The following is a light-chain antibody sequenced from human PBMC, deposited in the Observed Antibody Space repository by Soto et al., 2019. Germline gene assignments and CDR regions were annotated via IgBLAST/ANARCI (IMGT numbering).Light chain of an antibody. CDR2: GAS. CDR3: QQYHNWPHT. J-gene: IGKJ2*01. Sequence: EVVMTQSPATLSVSPGERATLSCGASERVTTQLAWYQQKPGQAPRLLIYGASTRATGIPARFSGSGFGTEFTLTISSLQSEDLAVYFCQQYHNWPHTFGQGTMLEIK. V-gene: IGKV3-15*01. CDR1: ERVTTQ.